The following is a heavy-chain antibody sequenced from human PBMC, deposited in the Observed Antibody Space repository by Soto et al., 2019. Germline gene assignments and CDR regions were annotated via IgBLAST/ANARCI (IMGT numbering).Heavy chain of an antibody. CDR2: ISAYNGNT. J-gene: IGHJ3*02. D-gene: IGHD6-13*01. V-gene: IGHV1-18*01. CDR3: ARDPSSSWGPNAFDI. Sequence: ASVKVSCKASGYTFTSYGISWVRQAPGQGLEWMGWISAYNGNTNYAQKLQGRVTMTTDKSTGTAYMELRSLRSDDTAVYYCARDPSSSWGPNAFDIWGQGTMVTVSS. CDR1: GYTFTSYG.